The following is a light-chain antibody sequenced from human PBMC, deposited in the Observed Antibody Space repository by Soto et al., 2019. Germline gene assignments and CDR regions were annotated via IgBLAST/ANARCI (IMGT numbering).Light chain of an antibody. CDR2: GAS. CDR3: QQYNNSPWT. J-gene: IGKJ1*01. CDR1: QSVSSSF. Sequence: EIVLTQSPGTLSLSPVERATLSCMASQSVSSSFLAWHQQKPVQAPRLLIYGASSRATCIPDRFSGSGSGTEFTLTSSSLQSEDFAVYYCQQYNNSPWTFGQGTKVDIK. V-gene: IGKV3-20*01.